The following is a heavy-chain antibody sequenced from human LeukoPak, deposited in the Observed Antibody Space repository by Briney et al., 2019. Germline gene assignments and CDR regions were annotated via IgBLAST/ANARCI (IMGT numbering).Heavy chain of an antibody. V-gene: IGHV4-39*01. D-gene: IGHD5-18*01. CDR3: ARLSQGYGLNFDY. CDR1: GGSISSSSYY. J-gene: IGHJ4*02. CDR2: IYYSGST. Sequence: SETLSLTCTVSGGSISSSSYYWGWIRQPPGKGLEWIGSIYYSGSTYYNPSLKSRVTISVDTSKNQFSLKLSSVTAADTAVYYCARLSQGYGLNFDYWGQGTLVTVSS.